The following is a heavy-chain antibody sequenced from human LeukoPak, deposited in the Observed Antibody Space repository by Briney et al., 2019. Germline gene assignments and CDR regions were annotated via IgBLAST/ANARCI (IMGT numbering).Heavy chain of an antibody. CDR3: AKGYSHPDF. CDR1: GGSISSSSYY. D-gene: IGHD5-18*01. Sequence: PSETLSLTCTVSGGSISSSSYYWGWIRQPPGKGLEWIGYIYDSGSTFYNPSLKSRVTISVDTSKNQLSLKLISVTAADTAVYYCAKGYSHPDFWGQGSLVTVSS. V-gene: IGHV4-61*05. CDR2: IYDSGST. J-gene: IGHJ4*02.